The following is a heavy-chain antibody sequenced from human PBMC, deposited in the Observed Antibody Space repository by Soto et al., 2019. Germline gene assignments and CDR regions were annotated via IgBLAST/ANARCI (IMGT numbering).Heavy chain of an antibody. CDR2: IFWDDDK. Sequence: SGPTLVNPTQTLTLTCTFSGFALSTSGEAVGWIRQPPGRALEWLALIFWDDDKRYSPSLKSRLTITQGTSKNQVVLTMTNMDPVDTATYYCARLYSSSSTNWFDPWGQGTLVTVSS. V-gene: IGHV2-5*02. D-gene: IGHD6-6*01. J-gene: IGHJ5*02. CDR1: GFALSTSGEA. CDR3: ARLYSSSSTNWFDP.